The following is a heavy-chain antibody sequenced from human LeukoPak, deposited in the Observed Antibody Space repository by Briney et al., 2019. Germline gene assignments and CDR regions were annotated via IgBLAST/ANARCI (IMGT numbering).Heavy chain of an antibody. CDR3: ARVGATYDAFDI. V-gene: IGHV4-61*05. Sequence: SETLSLTCTVSGGSIRSSYYYWGWIRQPPGKGLEWIGYIYYSGSTNYNPSLKSRVTISVDTSKNQFSLKLSSVTAADTAVYYCARVGATYDAFDIWGQGTMVTVSS. CDR2: IYYSGST. CDR1: GGSIRSSYYY. D-gene: IGHD1-26*01. J-gene: IGHJ3*02.